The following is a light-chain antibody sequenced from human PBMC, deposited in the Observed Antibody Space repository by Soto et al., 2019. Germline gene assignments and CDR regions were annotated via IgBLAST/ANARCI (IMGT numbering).Light chain of an antibody. CDR3: LQDYDYPRT. CDR2: GAS. CDR1: QGISTE. Sequence: ATQMTQSPSSLSASVGDRVTIACRASQGISTELGWYQQKPGEAPKLLIYGASTLQSGVPSRFSGSGSGTDFTLTISSLQPEDFATYYCLQDYDYPRTFGQGTKVEMK. J-gene: IGKJ1*01. V-gene: IGKV1-6*01.